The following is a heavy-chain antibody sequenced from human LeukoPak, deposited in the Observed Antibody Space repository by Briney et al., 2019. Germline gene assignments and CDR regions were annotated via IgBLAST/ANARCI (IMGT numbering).Heavy chain of an antibody. V-gene: IGHV4-39*01. D-gene: IGHD2-2*01. CDR1: GGPISSSSYY. CDR2: IYYSGST. J-gene: IGHJ4*02. CDR3: ARILLTYARSLFDY. Sequence: PSETLSLTCTVSGGPISSSSYYWGWIRQPPGKGLEWIGSIYYSGSTYYNPSLKSRVTISVDTSKNQFSLKLSSVTAADAAVYYCARILLTYARSLFDYWGQGTLVTVSS.